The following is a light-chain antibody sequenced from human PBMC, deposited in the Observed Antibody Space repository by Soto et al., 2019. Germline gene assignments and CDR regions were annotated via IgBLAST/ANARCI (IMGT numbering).Light chain of an antibody. CDR2: ATS. CDR1: QSISTY. CDR3: QQSYSTPT. V-gene: IGKV1-39*01. Sequence: DIQMTQSPSSLSASVGDRVTITCRASQSISTYLHWYQQKPGTAPKLLIYATSNLQSGVPSRFSGSGSGTDFTLTISSLQPEDFATYYCQQSYSTPTFGGGTKVDIK. J-gene: IGKJ4*01.